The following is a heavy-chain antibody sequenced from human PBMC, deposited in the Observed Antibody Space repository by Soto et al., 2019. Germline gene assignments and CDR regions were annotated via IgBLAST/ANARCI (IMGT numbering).Heavy chain of an antibody. CDR1: GFTFGSYW. J-gene: IGHJ3*02. CDR2: INHGGREK. CDR3: AKYGSGSYGAYALDI. D-gene: IGHD3-10*01. V-gene: IGHV3-7*01. Sequence: EVQLVESGGGLVQPGGSLRLSCAASGFTFGSYWMSWVRQAPGKGLEWVANINHGGREKNYVDSVKGRFSISRDDAEKSHHLQMNSLRVEDTAVYYCAKYGSGSYGAYALDIWGQGTMVTVSS.